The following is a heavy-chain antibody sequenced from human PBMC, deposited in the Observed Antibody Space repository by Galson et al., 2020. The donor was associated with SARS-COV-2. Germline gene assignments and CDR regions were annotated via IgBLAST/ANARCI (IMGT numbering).Heavy chain of an antibody. Sequence: ASVKVSCKASGYTFTSYYMHWVRQAPGQGLEWMGIIHPSGGGTSYARKFQGRVTMTTDTSTSTVYMELSSLRSEDTAGDYCARSEYSVAGNFDYWGQGTLVTVSS. CDR1: GYTFTSYY. CDR2: IHPSGGGT. V-gene: IGHV1-46*01. CDR3: ARSEYSVAGNFDY. J-gene: IGHJ4*02. D-gene: IGHD6-19*01.